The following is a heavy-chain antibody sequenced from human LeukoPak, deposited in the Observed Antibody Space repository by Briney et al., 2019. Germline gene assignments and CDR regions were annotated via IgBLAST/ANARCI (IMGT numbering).Heavy chain of an antibody. Sequence: PSETLSLTCAVYGGSFSGYYWGWIRQPPGKGLEWIGSVYRSGSANYNPSLKSRVTISVDTSKNQFSLKLSSVTAADTAVYYCARTMVRGVIIDAFDIWGQGTMVTVSS. D-gene: IGHD3-10*01. V-gene: IGHV4-34*01. CDR2: VYRSGSA. CDR3: ARTMVRGVIIDAFDI. J-gene: IGHJ3*02. CDR1: GGSFSGYY.